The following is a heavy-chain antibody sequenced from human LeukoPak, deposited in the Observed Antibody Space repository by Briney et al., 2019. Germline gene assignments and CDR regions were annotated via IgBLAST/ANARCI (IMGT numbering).Heavy chain of an antibody. V-gene: IGHV4-59*08. Sequence: SETLSLTCTVSGGSISSYYWSWIRQPAGKGLEWIGHISHSGSTKYNSSLKSRTIISSDTSKNQFSLKLSSVTAADTALYYCARLRDGDYGGYFDSWGQGTLVTASS. CDR2: ISHSGST. J-gene: IGHJ4*02. CDR1: GGSISSYY. CDR3: ARLRDGDYGGYFDS. D-gene: IGHD4-23*01.